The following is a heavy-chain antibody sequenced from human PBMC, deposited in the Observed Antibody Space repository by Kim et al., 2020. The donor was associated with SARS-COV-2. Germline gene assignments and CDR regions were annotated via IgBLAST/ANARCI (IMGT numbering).Heavy chain of an antibody. J-gene: IGHJ4*01. D-gene: IGHD3-10*01. V-gene: IGHV3-30*04. CDR2: ISYDGSNK. CDR3: ASDYYGCGELLSDNDY. Sequence: GGSLRLSCAASGFTFSSYAMHWVRQAPGKGLEWVAVISYDGSNKYYADSVKGRFTISRDNSKNTLYLQMNSLRAEDTAVYYCASDYYGCGELLSDNDYWG. CDR1: GFTFSSYA.